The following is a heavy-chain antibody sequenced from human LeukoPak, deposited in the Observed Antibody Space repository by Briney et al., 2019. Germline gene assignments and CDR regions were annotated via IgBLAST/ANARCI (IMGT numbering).Heavy chain of an antibody. D-gene: IGHD1-14*01. CDR3: AKDPEGPTY. V-gene: IGHV3-23*01. Sequence: GGSLRLSCAASGFTFYNYAMTWVRQGPGTGLEWVSSITSSGGNTYYADSVKGRFTISRDNSKNTLYLQMNSLRAEDTALYYCAKDPEGPTYWGQGTLVTVSS. J-gene: IGHJ4*02. CDR1: GFTFYNYA. CDR2: ITSSGGNT.